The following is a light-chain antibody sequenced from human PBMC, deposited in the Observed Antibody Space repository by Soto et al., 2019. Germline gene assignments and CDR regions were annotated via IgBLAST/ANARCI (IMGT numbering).Light chain of an antibody. CDR2: GAS. Sequence: DIQLTQSPSSLSAQVGDRVTITCRTSQNINNFLNGYRQRPGEDAELLIYGASGLRGAVSTRFSGSGSGTEVSLTISGLQPDDSVAYYCQQTFRTPPWTLGQGT. CDR3: QQTFRTPPWT. V-gene: IGKV1-39*01. J-gene: IGKJ1*01. CDR1: QNINNF.